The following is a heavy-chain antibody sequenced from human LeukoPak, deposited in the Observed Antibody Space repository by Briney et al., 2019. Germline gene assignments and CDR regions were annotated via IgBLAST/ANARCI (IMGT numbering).Heavy chain of an antibody. J-gene: IGHJ4*02. CDR2: IYYSGIT. D-gene: IGHD3-10*01. CDR3: ARWGSNMAREKGDH. Sequence: SETLSLTCTVSGGSISDYYWSWIRQPPGKGLEWIGYIYYSGITNYNPSLKTRVTILVDTSKNQFSLKLSSVTAADAAVYYCARWGSNMAREKGDHWGQGTLVTVSS. CDR1: GGSISDYY. V-gene: IGHV4-59*08.